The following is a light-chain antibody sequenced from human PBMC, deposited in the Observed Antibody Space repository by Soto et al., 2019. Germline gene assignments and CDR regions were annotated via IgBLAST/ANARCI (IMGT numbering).Light chain of an antibody. Sequence: QSVLTQPASVSGSPGQSITISCTGTSSDVGGYNYVSWYQQHPGKASKLMIYDVSNRPSGVSNRFSGSKSGNTASLTISGLPAEDEADYYCSSYTSSSTPYVFGTGTKVTVL. V-gene: IGLV2-14*01. CDR1: SSDVGGYNY. CDR3: SSYTSSSTPYV. CDR2: DVS. J-gene: IGLJ1*01.